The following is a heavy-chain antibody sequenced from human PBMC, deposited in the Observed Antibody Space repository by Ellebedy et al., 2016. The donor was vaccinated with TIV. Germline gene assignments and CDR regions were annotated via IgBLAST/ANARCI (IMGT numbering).Heavy chain of an antibody. CDR3: ARQREGYNFHYSDS. V-gene: IGHV3-23*01. CDR2: ISGSGVTT. D-gene: IGHD5-24*01. CDR1: GFTFSRTA. Sequence: GGSLRLSXAASGFTFSRTAMSWVRQAPGKGLEWVSVISGSGVTTDYADSGKGRFTISRDNSKNTLILQMNSLRAEDTAEYYCARQREGYNFHYSDSWGQGTLVTVSS. J-gene: IGHJ4*02.